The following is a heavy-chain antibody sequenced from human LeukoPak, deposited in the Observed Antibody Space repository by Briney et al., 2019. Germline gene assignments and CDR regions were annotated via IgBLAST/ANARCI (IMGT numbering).Heavy chain of an antibody. Sequence: PSETLSLTCALYGGSFSSYSWSWTWIRQTPDKGLEWIGEIIEKGNANYNQSLKSQVHIDLDTSKNQFSLKLTSMTAADTAMYYCARGYYPPRWYFDLWGRGTLVTVSS. V-gene: IGHV4-34*01. CDR1: GGSFSSYS. CDR3: ARGYYPPRWYFDL. CDR2: IIEKGNA. D-gene: IGHD3-10*01. J-gene: IGHJ2*01.